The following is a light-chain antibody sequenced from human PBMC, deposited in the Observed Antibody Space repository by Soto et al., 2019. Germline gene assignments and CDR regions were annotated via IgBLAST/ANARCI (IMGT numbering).Light chain of an antibody. CDR1: RGIHTA. CDR2: DAS. Sequence: AIQLTQSPSSLSASVGDRVIITCRAGRGIHTALAWYQQKPGNAPMLLIYDASTVEAGVPSRFSGSGSGTDFTLTISSLQPEDFAIYYCQQFSNYPHVFGQGTRLEIK. V-gene: IGKV1D-13*01. CDR3: QQFSNYPHV. J-gene: IGKJ5*01.